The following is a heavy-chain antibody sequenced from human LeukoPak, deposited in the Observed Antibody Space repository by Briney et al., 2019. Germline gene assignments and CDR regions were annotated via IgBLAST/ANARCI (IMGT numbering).Heavy chain of an antibody. J-gene: IGHJ4*02. D-gene: IGHD2-15*01. CDR2: ISGSGGST. CDR3: AKEGALVVVAATHFDY. V-gene: IGHV3-23*01. Sequence: GGSLRLSCEASGFTFSSYAMSWVRQAPGKGLEWVPAISGSGGSTYYADSVKGRFTISRDNSKNTLYLQMNSLRAEDTAVYYCAKEGALVVVAATHFDYWGQGTLVTVSS. CDR1: GFTFSSYA.